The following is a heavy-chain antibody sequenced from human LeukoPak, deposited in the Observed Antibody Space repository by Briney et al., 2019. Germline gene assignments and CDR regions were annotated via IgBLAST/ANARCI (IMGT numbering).Heavy chain of an antibody. CDR2: IYPGDSVT. CDR1: GYSFNYYW. V-gene: IGHV5-51*01. CDR3: ARQDGDGLYYFDY. J-gene: IGHJ4*02. D-gene: IGHD3-10*01. Sequence: PGESLKISCKGSGYSFNYYWIAWVRQMPGKGPEWTGIIYPGDSVTRYSPSFQGQVTISADKSITTAYLQWSSLKASDTAIYYCARQDGDGLYYFDYWGQGTLVTVSS.